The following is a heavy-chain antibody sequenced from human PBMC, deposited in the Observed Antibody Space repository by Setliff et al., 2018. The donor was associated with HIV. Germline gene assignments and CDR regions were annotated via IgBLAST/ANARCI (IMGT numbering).Heavy chain of an antibody. CDR1: GYIFTDYY. D-gene: IGHD3-22*01. J-gene: IGHJ3*01. Sequence: ASVKVSCKASGYIFTDYYMHWVRQAPGQGLEWMGWINPNSGDTNYAQKFQGRVTITRDTSIYTVYMELTGLTSDDTAVYYCARQDHSSVNSGSLYAFDVWGQGTMVTVSS. CDR2: INPNSGDT. V-gene: IGHV1-2*02. CDR3: ARQDHSSVNSGSLYAFDV.